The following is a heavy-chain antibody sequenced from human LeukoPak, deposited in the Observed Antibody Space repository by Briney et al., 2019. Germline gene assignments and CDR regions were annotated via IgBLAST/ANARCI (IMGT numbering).Heavy chain of an antibody. CDR1: GFTFSSYS. CDR2: ISSSGSFI. CDR3: ARNFAEFDI. Sequence: GGSLRLSCAASGFTFSSYSMNWVRQAPGEGLEWVSSISSSGSFIYYADSVKGRFTISRDNARNSLFLQMNSLRAEDTAVYYCARNFAEFDIWGQGTMVTVSS. V-gene: IGHV3-21*01. J-gene: IGHJ3*02.